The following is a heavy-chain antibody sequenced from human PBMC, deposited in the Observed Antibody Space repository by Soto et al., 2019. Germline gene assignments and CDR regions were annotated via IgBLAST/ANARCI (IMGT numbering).Heavy chain of an antibody. J-gene: IGHJ6*02. CDR3: PSEKGAGGMEV. CDR2: ISSSSSYI. Sequence: EVQLVESGGGLVKPGGSLRLSCAASGFTFSSYSMNWVRQAPGKGLEWVSSISSSSSYIYYADSVKGRFTISRDSAKNPRFLQMTTRGAENTPLYYGPSEKGAGGMEVGAKGPRSPSP. V-gene: IGHV3-21*01. CDR1: GFTFSSYS. D-gene: IGHD3-16*01.